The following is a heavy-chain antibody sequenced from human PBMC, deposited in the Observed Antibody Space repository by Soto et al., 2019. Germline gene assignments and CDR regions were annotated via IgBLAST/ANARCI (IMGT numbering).Heavy chain of an antibody. J-gene: IGHJ3*02. CDR2: INPATGAA. D-gene: IGHD3-3*01. CDR3: ARGGGVGVAGSAAFDM. V-gene: IGHV1-2*02. Sequence: QLHLVQSGAVVKKPGASVTVSCSASGYPVTAYYMHWVRQAPGRGLEWMGGINPATGAAKYTQTFQGRVTMTRETSTSTVFMELSGLKSEDTAGFYWARGGGVGVAGSAAFDMWGQGTLVTVSS. CDR1: GYPVTAYY.